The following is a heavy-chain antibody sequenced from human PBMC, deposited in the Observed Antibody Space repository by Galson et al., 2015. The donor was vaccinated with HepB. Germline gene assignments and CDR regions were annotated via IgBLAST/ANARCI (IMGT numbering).Heavy chain of an antibody. J-gene: IGHJ2*01. CDR1: GFSFNYFP. CDR3: VRPRGAGAGDYQNWYFDL. V-gene: IGHV3-30-3*01. Sequence: SLRLSCAVFGFSFNYFPMHWVRQAPGKGLEWVAVISYTGSYTGYADFGRGRFTISRDNSKNALYLQMNSLRVDDTALYYCVRPRGAGAGDYQNWYFDLWGRGTLVTVSS. D-gene: IGHD4-17*01. CDR2: ISYTGSYT.